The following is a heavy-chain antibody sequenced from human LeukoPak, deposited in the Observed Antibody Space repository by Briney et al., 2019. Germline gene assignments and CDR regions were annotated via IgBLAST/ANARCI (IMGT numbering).Heavy chain of an antibody. J-gene: IGHJ5*02. Sequence: SETLSLTCAVSGGSISSGGYSWSWIRQPPGKGLEWIGYIYYSGSTDSNPSLKSRVTISVDTSKNQFSLKLISVTAADTAVYYCARGSIWFDPWGQGTLVTVSS. CDR2: IYYSGST. CDR3: ARGSIWFDP. CDR1: GGSISSGGYS. D-gene: IGHD3-3*02. V-gene: IGHV4-61*08.